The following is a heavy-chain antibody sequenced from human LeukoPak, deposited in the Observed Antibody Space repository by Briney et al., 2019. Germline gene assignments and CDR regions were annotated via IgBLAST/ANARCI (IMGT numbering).Heavy chain of an antibody. Sequence: SKTLSLTCAVYGGSFSGYYWSWIRQPPGNGLEWIGEINHSGSTNYNPSLKSRVTISVDTSKNQFSLKLSSVTAADTAVYYCARGMQQLVSYYFDYWGQGTLVTVSS. D-gene: IGHD6-13*01. J-gene: IGHJ4*02. V-gene: IGHV4-34*01. CDR2: INHSGST. CDR1: GGSFSGYY. CDR3: ARGMQQLVSYYFDY.